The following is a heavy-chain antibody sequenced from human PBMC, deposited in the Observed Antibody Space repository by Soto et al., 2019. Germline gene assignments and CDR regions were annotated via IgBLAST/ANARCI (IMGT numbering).Heavy chain of an antibody. D-gene: IGHD2-2*01. CDR1: GFTFSSYG. CDR2: ISYDGSNK. J-gene: IGHJ4*02. V-gene: IGHV3-30*18. Sequence: GESLKISCAASGFTFSSYGMHWVRQAPGKGLEWVAVISYDGSNKYYADSVKGRFTISRDNSKNTLYLQMNSLRAEDTAVYYCAKVRRPRVVPAAIFLWGQGTLVTVSS. CDR3: AKVRRPRVVPAAIFL.